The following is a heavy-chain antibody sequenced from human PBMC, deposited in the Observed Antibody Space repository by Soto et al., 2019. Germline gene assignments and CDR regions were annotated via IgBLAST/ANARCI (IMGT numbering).Heavy chain of an antibody. CDR1: GIIFTGYG. Sequence: GGSLRLSCAVSGIIFTGYGMHWVRQVPGKGLEWVAVIRFDGSNIYYADFVKGRFTISRDNSRDTLYLQMNSLGVEDTAIYYCAKDLRPDSGYDFDYWGQGTLVTVSS. CDR2: IRFDGSNI. J-gene: IGHJ4*02. V-gene: IGHV3-30*02. D-gene: IGHD5-12*01. CDR3: AKDLRPDSGYDFDY.